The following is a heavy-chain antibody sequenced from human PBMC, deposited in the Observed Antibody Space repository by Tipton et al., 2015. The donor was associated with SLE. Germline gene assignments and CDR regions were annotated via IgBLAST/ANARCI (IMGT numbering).Heavy chain of an antibody. Sequence: LRLSCTVSGGSISSSSYYWGWIRQPPGKGLEWIGSIYYSGSPDYNPSLQSRVTISIDKSKNQFSLKLNSVAAADTAVYYCARYFKSELSHGGYWYFDIWGRGTLVTVSS. D-gene: IGHD1-26*01. J-gene: IGHJ2*01. CDR2: IYYSGSP. V-gene: IGHV4-39*07. CDR1: GGSISSSSYY. CDR3: ARYFKSELSHGGYWYFDI.